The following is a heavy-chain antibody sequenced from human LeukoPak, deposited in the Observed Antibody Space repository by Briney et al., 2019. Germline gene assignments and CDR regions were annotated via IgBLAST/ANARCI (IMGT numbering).Heavy chain of an antibody. CDR3: ARDKRGTVTILYYYYGMDV. CDR1: GGTFSSYA. CDR2: INPSGGST. V-gene: IGHV1-46*01. D-gene: IGHD4-11*01. Sequence: ASVKVSCKASGGTFSSYAISWVRQAPGQGLEWMGIINPSGGSTSYAQKFQGRVTMTRDTSTSTVYMELSSLRSEDTAVYYCARDKRGTVTILYYYYGMDVWGQGTTVTVSS. J-gene: IGHJ6*02.